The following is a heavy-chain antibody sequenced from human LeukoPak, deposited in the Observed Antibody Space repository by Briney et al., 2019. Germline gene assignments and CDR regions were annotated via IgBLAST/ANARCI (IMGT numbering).Heavy chain of an antibody. V-gene: IGHV1-8*01. CDR3: ARDGGGGITMIVVVIFQH. J-gene: IGHJ1*01. CDR1: GYTFTSYD. Sequence: ASVKVSCKASGYTFTSYDINWVRQATGQGLEWMGWMNPNSGNTGYAQKFQGRVTMTRNTSISTAYMELSSLRAEDTAVYYCARDGGGGITMIVVVIFQHWGQGTLVTVSS. CDR2: MNPNSGNT. D-gene: IGHD3-22*01.